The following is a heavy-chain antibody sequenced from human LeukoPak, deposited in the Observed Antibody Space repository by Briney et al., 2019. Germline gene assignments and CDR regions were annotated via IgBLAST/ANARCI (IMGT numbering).Heavy chain of an antibody. V-gene: IGHV3-33*01. CDR3: ATDLLPIVVVPAAIPL. J-gene: IGHJ4*02. D-gene: IGHD2-2*01. CDR1: GFTFSSYG. CDR2: IWYDGSNK. Sequence: GGSLRPSCAASGFTFSSYGMHWVRQAPGKGLEWVAVIWYDGSNKYYADSVKGRFTISRDNSKNTLYLQMNSLRAEDTAVYYCATDLLPIVVVPAAIPLWGQGTLVTVSS.